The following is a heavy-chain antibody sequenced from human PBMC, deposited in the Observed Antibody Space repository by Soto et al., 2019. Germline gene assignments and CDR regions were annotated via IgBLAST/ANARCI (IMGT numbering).Heavy chain of an antibody. CDR1: GCSFSSYT. Sequence: GGSLRLSCRASGCSFSSYTMNWFRQAPGKGLQWVASITNRGTHTYSADSVKGRFTISRDNDKNSLYLQMNNLRAEDTATYYCTRAHEVAWFDSWGLGTLVTVSS. J-gene: IGHJ5*01. D-gene: IGHD2-15*01. V-gene: IGHV3-21*06. CDR2: ITNRGTHT. CDR3: TRAHEVAWFDS.